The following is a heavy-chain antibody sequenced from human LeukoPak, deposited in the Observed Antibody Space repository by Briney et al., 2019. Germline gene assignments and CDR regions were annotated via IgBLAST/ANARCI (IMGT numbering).Heavy chain of an antibody. V-gene: IGHV1-2*02. CDR3: ARDRYGDGFAHFDY. CDR2: ITPSDGA. Sequence: ASVKVSCKSSGYTFTAYAMHWVRQAPGQGLEWMGWITPSDGANYAQKFQGRVTMTRDTSMSTAYMDLNRLTSDDTAVYFCARDRYGDGFAHFDYWGQGTLVTVSS. J-gene: IGHJ4*02. D-gene: IGHD5-24*01. CDR1: GYTFTAYA.